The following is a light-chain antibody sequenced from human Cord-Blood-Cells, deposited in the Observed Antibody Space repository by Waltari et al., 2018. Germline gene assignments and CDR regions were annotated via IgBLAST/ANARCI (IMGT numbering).Light chain of an antibody. CDR3: SSYTSSSTL. V-gene: IGLV2-14*01. CDR2: EVS. CDR1: SSHVGGYNY. Sequence: QSALTQLASVSGPPGRSITIPCTGTSSHVGGYNYASWYQQHPGKAPKLMIYEVSNRPSGVSNRFSGSKSGNTASLTISGLQAEDEADYYCSSYTSSSTLFGTGTKVTVL. J-gene: IGLJ1*01.